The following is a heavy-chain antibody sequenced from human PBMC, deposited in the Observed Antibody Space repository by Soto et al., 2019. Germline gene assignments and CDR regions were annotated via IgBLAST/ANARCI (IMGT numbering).Heavy chain of an antibody. CDR1: RHSISSYY. CDR2: IYYSGST. CDR3: ARQVGGWAPWYFDY. V-gene: IGHV4-59*08. J-gene: IGHJ4*02. D-gene: IGHD6-19*01. Sequence: PSDTLSLTCPVSRHSISSYYWSWILQPPGKGLEWIGYIYYSGSTNYNPSLKSRVTISVDTSKNQFSLKLSSVTAADTAVYYCARQVGGWAPWYFDYWGQGTLVTVS.